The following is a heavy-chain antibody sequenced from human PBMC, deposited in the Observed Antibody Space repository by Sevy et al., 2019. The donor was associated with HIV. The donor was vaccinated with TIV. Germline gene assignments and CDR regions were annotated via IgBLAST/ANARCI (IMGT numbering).Heavy chain of an antibody. CDR2: IWYDGSKI. V-gene: IGHV3-33*06. CDR1: GFTFSNYA. Sequence: GGSLRLSCAASGFTFSNYAMHWVRQAPGKGLAWVALIWYDGSKIFYADSVKGRFTISRDNSESTQYLQMNSLRAEDTALYHCAKGGPNSGYDYYFDYWGQGTLVTVSS. D-gene: IGHD5-12*01. CDR3: AKGGPNSGYDYYFDY. J-gene: IGHJ4*02.